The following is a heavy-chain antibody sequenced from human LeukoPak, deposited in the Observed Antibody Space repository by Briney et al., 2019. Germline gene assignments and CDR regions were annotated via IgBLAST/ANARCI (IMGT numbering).Heavy chain of an antibody. CDR1: GFTFSSYA. Sequence: GGSLGLSCAASGFTFSSYAMSWVRQAPGKGLEWVSAISASGGSTYYADSVKGRFTISRDNSKNTLYLQMNSLRAEDTAVYYCAKDLTSGLVLGYWGQGTLVTVSS. CDR3: AKDLTSGLVLGY. J-gene: IGHJ4*02. V-gene: IGHV3-23*01. CDR2: ISASGGST. D-gene: IGHD6-19*01.